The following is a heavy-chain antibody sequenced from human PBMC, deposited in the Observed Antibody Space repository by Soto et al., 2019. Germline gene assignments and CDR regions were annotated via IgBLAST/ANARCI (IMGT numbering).Heavy chain of an antibody. CDR2: IIPIFGTA. CDR1: GGTFSSYA. V-gene: IGHV1-69*13. J-gene: IGHJ6*02. Sequence: SVKVSCKASGGTFSSYAISWVRQAPGQGLEWMGGIIPIFGTANYAQKFQGRVTITADESTSTAYMELSSLRSEDTAVYYCARFRDGYSRYYYYYGMDVWGQGTTVTVSS. CDR3: ARFRDGYSRYYYYYGMDV. D-gene: IGHD4-4*01.